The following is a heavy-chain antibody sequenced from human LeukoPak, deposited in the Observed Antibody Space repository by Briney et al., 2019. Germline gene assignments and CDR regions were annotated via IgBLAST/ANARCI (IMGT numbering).Heavy chain of an antibody. CDR2: IYYSGST. J-gene: IGHJ4*02. D-gene: IGHD3-16*02. CDR3: ARDRGIMTTFGGVVAKGAHY. CDR1: GGSISSYY. Sequence: SETLSLTCTVSGGSISSYYWSWIRQPPGKGLEWIGYIYYSGSTYYNPSLKSRVTISFDTSKSQFSLKLTSVTAADTAVYYCARDRGIMTTFGGVVAKGAHYWGQGTLVTVSS. V-gene: IGHV4-59*12.